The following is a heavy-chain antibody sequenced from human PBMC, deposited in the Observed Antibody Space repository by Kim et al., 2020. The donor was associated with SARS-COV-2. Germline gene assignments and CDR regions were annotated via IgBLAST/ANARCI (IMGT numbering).Heavy chain of an antibody. Sequence: GGSLRLSCAASGFTFGSSAMNWVRQAPGKGLEWVSVISGSGGTTYYADSVKGRFTISRDNSKNTLYLQMNSLRAEDTAVYYCAKDESLYYYGSGIYWGQGTLVTVSS. CDR1: GFTFGSSA. D-gene: IGHD3-10*01. V-gene: IGHV3-23*01. CDR3: AKDESLYYYGSGIY. J-gene: IGHJ4*02. CDR2: ISGSGGTT.